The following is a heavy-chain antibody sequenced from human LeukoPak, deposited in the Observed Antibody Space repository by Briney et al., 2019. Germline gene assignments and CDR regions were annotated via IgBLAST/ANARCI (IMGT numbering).Heavy chain of an antibody. V-gene: IGHV4-34*01. Sequence: SETLSLTCAVYGGSFRGYYWSWIRQPPGKGREWIGEINHSGSTNYNPSPKTRVTISVDTSKNQFSLKLSSVTAADTAVYYCARGGDGSRGSGSYRRKGVNWFDPWGQGTLVTVSS. CDR2: INHSGST. CDR1: GGSFRGYY. CDR3: ARGGDGSRGSGSYRRKGVNWFDP. J-gene: IGHJ5*02. D-gene: IGHD3-10*01.